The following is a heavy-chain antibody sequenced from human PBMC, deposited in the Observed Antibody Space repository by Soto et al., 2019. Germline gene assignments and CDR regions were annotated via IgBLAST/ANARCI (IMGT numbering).Heavy chain of an antibody. V-gene: IGHV4-34*01. CDR3: ARAPLHRSAARRRYYYMDV. Sequence: SETLSLTCAVYGGSFSGYYWSWIRQPPGKGLEWIGEINHSGSTNYNPSLKSRVTISVDTSKNQFSLKLSSVTAADTAVYYCARAPLHRSAARRRYYYMDVWGKGTTVTVSS. CDR2: INHSGST. D-gene: IGHD6-13*01. J-gene: IGHJ6*03. CDR1: GGSFSGYY.